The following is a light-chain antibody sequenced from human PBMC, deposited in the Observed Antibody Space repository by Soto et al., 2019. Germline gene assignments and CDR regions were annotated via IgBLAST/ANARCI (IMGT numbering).Light chain of an antibody. J-gene: IGLJ2*01. CDR3: GTWDSSLSAVV. CDR1: SSNIGINF. Sequence: QSVLTQPHSVSAAPGQKVTISCSGSSSNIGINFVSWYQQLPGTAPKLLIYDNNKRPSGIPDRFSGSKSGTSATLGITGLQTGDEADYYCGTWDSSLSAVVFGGGTKLTVL. V-gene: IGLV1-51*01. CDR2: DNN.